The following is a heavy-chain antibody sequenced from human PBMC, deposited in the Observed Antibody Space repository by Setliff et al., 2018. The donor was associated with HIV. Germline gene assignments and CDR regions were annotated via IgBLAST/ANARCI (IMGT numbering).Heavy chain of an antibody. Sequence: ASETLSLTCAVYGQSISGYFWSWIRQTPGKGLEWIGEINHSGSTNYNPSLKSRVTISVDTAKNQFSLKLSSVTAADTAVYYCARAPGAYYYDSSGYPIGIRFDYWGQGTLVTVSS. CDR3: ARAPGAYYYDSSGYPIGIRFDY. J-gene: IGHJ4*02. D-gene: IGHD3-22*01. CDR1: GQSISGYF. V-gene: IGHV4-34*01. CDR2: INHSGST.